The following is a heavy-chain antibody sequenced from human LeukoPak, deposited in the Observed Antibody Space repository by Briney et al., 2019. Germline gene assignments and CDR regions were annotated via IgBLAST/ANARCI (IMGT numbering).Heavy chain of an antibody. J-gene: IGHJ4*02. V-gene: IGHV1-69*06. CDR2: IIPIFGTA. D-gene: IGHD5-24*01. CDR1: GGTFSSYA. Sequence: GASVKVSCKASGGTFSSYAISWVRQAPGQGLEWMGGIIPIFGTANYAQKFQGRVTITADKSTSTAYMELSSLRSEDTAVYYCARSRWLQSSVLVKEQDYWGQGTLVTVSS. CDR3: ARSRWLQSSVLVKEQDY.